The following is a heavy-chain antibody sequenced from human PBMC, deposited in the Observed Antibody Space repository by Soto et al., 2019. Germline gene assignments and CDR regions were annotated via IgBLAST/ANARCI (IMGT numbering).Heavy chain of an antibody. CDR1: GGSISSSSYY. Sequence: QLQLQESGPGLVKPSETLSLTCTVSGGSISSSSYYWGWIRQPPGKGLEWIGSIYYSGSTYYNPSLKSRVTISVDTSKNQFSLKLSSVTAADTAVYYCARPRCIGYCSSRGYNWFDPWGQGTLVTVSS. CDR3: ARPRCIGYCSSRGYNWFDP. D-gene: IGHD2-2*01. CDR2: IYYSGST. J-gene: IGHJ5*02. V-gene: IGHV4-39*01.